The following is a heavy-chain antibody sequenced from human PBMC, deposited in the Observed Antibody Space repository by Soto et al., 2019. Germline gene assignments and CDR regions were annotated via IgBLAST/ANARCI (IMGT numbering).Heavy chain of an antibody. CDR2: INSNGVDT. CDR1: GFTFRYHG. J-gene: IGHJ4*02. CDR3: VSWVSAHFDY. Sequence: GGSLRLSCATSGFTFRYHGMSWVRQAPGKGLEWVSTINSNGVDTHYPDSVMGRFIISRDNSRNTLDLHMSSLRADDTALYYCVSWVSAHFDYWGQGTMVTVS. D-gene: IGHD2-8*01. V-gene: IGHV3-23*01.